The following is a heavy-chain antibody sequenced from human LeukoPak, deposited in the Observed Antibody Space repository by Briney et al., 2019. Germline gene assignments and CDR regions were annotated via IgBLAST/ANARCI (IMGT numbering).Heavy chain of an antibody. CDR3: ARDPYYYDSSGLN. V-gene: IGHV4-38-2*02. J-gene: IGHJ4*02. Sequence: SETLSLTCTVSGYSISSGYYWGWIRQPPGKGLEWIGSIYHSGSTYYNPSLKSRVTISVDTSKNQFSLKLSSVTAADTAVYYCARDPYYYDSSGLNWGQGTLVTVSS. D-gene: IGHD3-22*01. CDR1: GYSISSGYY. CDR2: IYHSGST.